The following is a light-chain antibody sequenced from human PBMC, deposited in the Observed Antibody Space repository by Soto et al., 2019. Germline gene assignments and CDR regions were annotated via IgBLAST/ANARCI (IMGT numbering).Light chain of an antibody. CDR3: LLSYSGTSWV. CDR1: TGAVTRSHY. J-gene: IGLJ3*02. V-gene: IGLV7-46*01. CDR2: DTS. Sequence: QAVVTQEPSLTVSPGGTVTLTCGSTTGAVTRSHYPYWFQQKPGQAPRTLIYDTSNKHSWTPARFSGSLLGGKAALTLAGAQTDDEADYYCLLSYSGTSWVFGGGTKVTVL.